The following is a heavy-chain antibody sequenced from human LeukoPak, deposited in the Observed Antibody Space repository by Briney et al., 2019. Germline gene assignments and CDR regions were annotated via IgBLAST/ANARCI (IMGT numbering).Heavy chain of an antibody. CDR1: GCTFTNYY. Sequence: ASVKVSCKASGCTFTNYYMHWVRQAPGQGLEWMGIINSSGGSTTYAQKFQGRVTMTRDTSTSTVYMEVSSLRSEDTAMYYCARQAQTAFDIWGQGTMVTVSS. J-gene: IGHJ3*02. D-gene: IGHD6-6*01. V-gene: IGHV1-46*01. CDR2: INSSGGST. CDR3: ARQAQTAFDI.